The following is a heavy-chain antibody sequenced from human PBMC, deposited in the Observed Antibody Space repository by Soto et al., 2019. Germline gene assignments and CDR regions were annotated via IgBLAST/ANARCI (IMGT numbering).Heavy chain of an antibody. D-gene: IGHD2-2*01. J-gene: IGHJ4*02. CDR1: GYTFTSYD. CDR3: ARAFVLVPAAPGGY. V-gene: IGHV1-8*01. Sequence: QVQLVQSGAEMKKPGASVKVSCKASGYTFTSYDINWVRQATGQGLEWMGWMNPNSGNTGYAQKFQGRVTMTRNTSISTAYMELSSLRSEDTAVYYCARAFVLVPAAPGGYWGQGTLVTVSS. CDR2: MNPNSGNT.